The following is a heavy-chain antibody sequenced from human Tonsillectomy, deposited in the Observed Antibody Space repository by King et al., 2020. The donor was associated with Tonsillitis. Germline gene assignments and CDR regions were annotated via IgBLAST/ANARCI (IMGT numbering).Heavy chain of an antibody. CDR1: GFTFSSYG. Sequence: QLVQSGGGVVQPGRSLRLSCAASGFTFSSYGMHWVRQAPGKGLEWVAVISYDGSNKYYADSVKGRFTISRDNSKNTLYLQMNSLRAEDTAVYYCAKVSITMIVVGPFDYWGQGTLVTVSS. CDR2: ISYDGSNK. J-gene: IGHJ4*02. V-gene: IGHV3-30*18. CDR3: AKVSITMIVVGPFDY. D-gene: IGHD3-22*01.